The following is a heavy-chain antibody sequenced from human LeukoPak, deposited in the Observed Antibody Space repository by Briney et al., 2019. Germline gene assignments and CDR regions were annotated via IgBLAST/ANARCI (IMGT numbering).Heavy chain of an antibody. CDR1: GFTFSSCA. J-gene: IGHJ4*02. V-gene: IGHV3-23*01. D-gene: IGHD2-2*01. Sequence: GGSLRLSCAASGFTFSSCAMSWVRQAPGKGLEWVSAISGSGGSTYYADSVKGRFTISRDNSKNTLYLQMNSLRAEDTAVYYCAKDQVVVVPAAISYYFDYWGQGTLVTVSS. CDR3: AKDQVVVVPAAISYYFDY. CDR2: ISGSGGST.